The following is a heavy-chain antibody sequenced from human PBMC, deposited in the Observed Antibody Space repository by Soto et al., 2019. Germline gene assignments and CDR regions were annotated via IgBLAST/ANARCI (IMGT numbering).Heavy chain of an antibody. CDR2: VQPTGST. J-gene: IGHJ6*04. D-gene: IGHD5-18*01. Sequence: SETLSLTCAVFSASLGDPYWAWIRQSPDKGLEWIGEVQPTGSTDYKPSLKSRLTLSLDTSKNQFSLKVASVNAADTAVYFCAPGKPSGYRFGPRNFFYYGLEIWGTGTTVPNSS. CDR3: APGKPSGYRFGPRNFFYYGLEI. CDR1: SASLGDPY. V-gene: IGHV4-34*01.